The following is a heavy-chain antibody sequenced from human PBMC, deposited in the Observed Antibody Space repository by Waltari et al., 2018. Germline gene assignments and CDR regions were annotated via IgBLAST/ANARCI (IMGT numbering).Heavy chain of an antibody. Sequence: QVQLVESGGGVVQPGRSLRLSCAASGFPFSSYAMHWVRQAPGNVLEWVAFISYDGRNAYYADSVKGRFTISRDNSKNTLYLQMNSRRAEDTAVYYCARSRDGYNYLDYWGQGTLVTVSS. CDR1: GFPFSSYA. CDR2: ISYDGRNA. V-gene: IGHV3-30*04. D-gene: IGHD5-12*01. J-gene: IGHJ4*02. CDR3: ARSRDGYNYLDY.